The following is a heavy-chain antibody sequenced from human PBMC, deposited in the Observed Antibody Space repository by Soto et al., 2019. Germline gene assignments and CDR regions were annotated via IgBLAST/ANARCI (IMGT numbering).Heavy chain of an antibody. Sequence: SETLSLTCTVSGGSISSYYWSWIRQPPGKGLEWIGYIYYSGSTNYNPSLKSRVTISVDTSKNQFSLKLSSVTAADTAVYYCARDGSGSYYDYWGQGTLVTVSS. CDR3: ARDGSGSYYDY. V-gene: IGHV4-59*01. D-gene: IGHD3-10*01. CDR1: GGSISSYY. CDR2: IYYSGST. J-gene: IGHJ4*02.